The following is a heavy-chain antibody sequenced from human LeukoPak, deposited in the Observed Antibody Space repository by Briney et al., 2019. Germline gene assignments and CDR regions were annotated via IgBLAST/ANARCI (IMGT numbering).Heavy chain of an antibody. CDR1: GFTFSDYY. CDR3: ARSLLWFGENYFDY. V-gene: IGHV3-11*06. D-gene: IGHD3-10*01. CDR2: ISSSSSYT. Sequence: GGSLRLSCAAPGFTFSDYYMSWIRQAPGKGLEWVSYISSSSSYTNYADSVKGRFTISRDNAKNSLYLQMNSLRAEDTAVYYCARSLLWFGENYFDYWGQGTLVTVSS. J-gene: IGHJ4*02.